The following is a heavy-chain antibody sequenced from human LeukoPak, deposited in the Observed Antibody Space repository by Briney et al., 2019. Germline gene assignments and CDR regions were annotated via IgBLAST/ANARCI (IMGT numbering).Heavy chain of an antibody. Sequence: SETLSLTCTVSGGSISSSSYYWGWIRQPPGKGLEWIGSIYYSGSTYYNPSLKSRVTISVDTSKNQFSLKLSSVTAADTAVYYCARVGRRWLGLYYFDYWGQGTLVTVSS. CDR1: GGSISSSSYY. CDR2: IYYSGST. V-gene: IGHV4-39*07. J-gene: IGHJ4*02. CDR3: ARVGRRWLGLYYFDY. D-gene: IGHD5-12*01.